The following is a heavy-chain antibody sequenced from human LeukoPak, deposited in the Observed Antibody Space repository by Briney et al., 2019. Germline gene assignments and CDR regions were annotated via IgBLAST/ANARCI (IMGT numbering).Heavy chain of an antibody. CDR2: ISYDGSNK. CDR3: ARPLGYYYDSSGPEGFDY. J-gene: IGHJ4*02. Sequence: GGSLRLSYAASGFTFSSYAMHWVRQAPGKGLEWVAVISYDGSNKYYADSVKGRFTISRDNSKNTLYLQMNSLRAEDTAVYYCARPLGYYYDSSGPEGFDYWGQGTLVTVSS. CDR1: GFTFSSYA. V-gene: IGHV3-30*04. D-gene: IGHD3-22*01.